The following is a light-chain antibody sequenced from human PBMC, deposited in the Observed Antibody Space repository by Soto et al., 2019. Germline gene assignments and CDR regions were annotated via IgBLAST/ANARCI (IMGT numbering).Light chain of an antibody. CDR2: DVS. J-gene: IGLJ1*01. Sequence: QSVLTQPASVSGSPGQSITISCTGTSSDVGGYNYVSWYQHHPGKAPKLMIYDVSNRPSGVSNRFSGSKSGNTASLTISGLQPEDEADYYCSSYTTSNTRQIVFGSRTKLTV. V-gene: IGLV2-14*03. CDR3: SSYTTSNTRQIV. CDR1: SSDVGGYNY.